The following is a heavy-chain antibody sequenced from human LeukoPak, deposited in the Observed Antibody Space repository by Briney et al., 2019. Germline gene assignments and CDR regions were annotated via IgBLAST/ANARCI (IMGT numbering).Heavy chain of an antibody. CDR3: ARDGGVPAAKAFDI. Sequence: GGSLRLSCAASGFTFRTHGMHWVRQAPGKGLEWVAFIQYDTSNKYYADSVKGRFTISRDNAKNTLYLQMNSLRAEDTAVYYCARDGGVPAAKAFDIWGQGTMVTVSS. J-gene: IGHJ3*02. V-gene: IGHV3-30*02. CDR1: GFTFRTHG. D-gene: IGHD2-2*01. CDR2: IQYDTSNK.